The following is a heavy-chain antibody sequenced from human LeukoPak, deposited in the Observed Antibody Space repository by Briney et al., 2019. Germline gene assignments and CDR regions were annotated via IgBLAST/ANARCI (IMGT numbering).Heavy chain of an antibody. Sequence: EPGRSLRLSCAASGFTFSSYSMHWVRQAPGKGLEWVAVISYDGSNKYYADSVKGRFTISRDNSKNTLYLQMNSLRAEDTAVYYCARAPPAAAGEYYFDYWGQGTLVTVSS. CDR2: ISYDGSNK. D-gene: IGHD6-13*01. J-gene: IGHJ4*02. V-gene: IGHV3-30*04. CDR1: GFTFSSYS. CDR3: ARAPPAAAGEYYFDY.